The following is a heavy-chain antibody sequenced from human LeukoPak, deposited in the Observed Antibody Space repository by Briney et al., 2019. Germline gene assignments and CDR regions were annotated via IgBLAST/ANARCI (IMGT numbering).Heavy chain of an antibody. Sequence: GGSLRLSCAASAFRFSSFAMTWVRQAPGKGLEWVSGIHGNGETTYYADSVKGRFTISRDNAKNSVYLQMSGLTVEDTAVYYCVRDVEIWGQGTLVTVSS. CDR3: VRDVEI. CDR1: AFRFSSFA. V-gene: IGHV3-23*01. J-gene: IGHJ4*02. CDR2: IHGNGETT. D-gene: IGHD5-24*01.